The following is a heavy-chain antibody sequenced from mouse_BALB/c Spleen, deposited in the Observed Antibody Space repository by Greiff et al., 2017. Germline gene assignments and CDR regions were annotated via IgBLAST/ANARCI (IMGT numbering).Heavy chain of an antibody. J-gene: IGHJ2*01. CDR2: IDPENGNT. V-gene: IGHV14-1*02. CDR3: ARSGYYGSSQGY. Sequence: VQLQQSGAELVRPGALVKLSCKASGFNIKDYYMHWVKQRPEQGLEWIGWIDPENGNTKYDPKFQGKATITADTSSNTAYLQLSSLTSEDTAVYYCARSGYYGSSQGYWGQGTTLTVSS. CDR1: GFNIKDYY. D-gene: IGHD1-1*01.